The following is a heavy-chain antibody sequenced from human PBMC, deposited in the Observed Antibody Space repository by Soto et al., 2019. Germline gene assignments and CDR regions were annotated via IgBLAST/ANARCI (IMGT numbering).Heavy chain of an antibody. J-gene: IGHJ3*02. CDR1: GYTFTSYY. Sequence: GASVKVSCKASGYTFTSYYIHWVRQAPGQGLEWMGIINPSGGSTTYAQKFQGRVTMTRDTSTSTVYMELSSLRSEDTAVYYCTRAPSYGAIDSWGQGTMVTVSS. CDR2: INPSGGST. V-gene: IGHV1-46*03. D-gene: IGHD4-17*01. CDR3: TRAPSYGAIDS.